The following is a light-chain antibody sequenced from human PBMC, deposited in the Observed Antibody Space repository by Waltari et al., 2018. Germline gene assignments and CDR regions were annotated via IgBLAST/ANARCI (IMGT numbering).Light chain of an antibody. CDR3: SSYTTSSAPGV. J-gene: IGLJ1*01. V-gene: IGLV2-14*01. Sequence: QSALTQPASVSGSPGQSITISCSGTDSDVGAYAFVSWYQTHPGKAPNLIIYEVSNRPSGISNRFPASKSCNTASLTISGLQAEDEADYYCSSYTTSSAPGVFGTGTRVTVL. CDR2: EVS. CDR1: DSDVGAYAF.